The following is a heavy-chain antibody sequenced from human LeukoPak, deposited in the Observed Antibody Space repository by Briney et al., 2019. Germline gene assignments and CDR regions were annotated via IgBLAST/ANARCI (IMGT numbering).Heavy chain of an antibody. CDR2: IYYSGST. V-gene: IGHV4-39*01. D-gene: IGHD2-2*01. J-gene: IGHJ5*02. CDR3: ARPGGRYCSCTSCYVDWFDP. CDR1: GGSISSSSYY. Sequence: SETLSLTCTVSGGSISSSSYYWGWIRQPPGKGLEWIGSIYYSGSTYYNPSLKSRVTISVDTSKNQFSLKLSSVTAADTAVYYCARPGGRYCSCTSCYVDWFDPWGQGTLVTVSS.